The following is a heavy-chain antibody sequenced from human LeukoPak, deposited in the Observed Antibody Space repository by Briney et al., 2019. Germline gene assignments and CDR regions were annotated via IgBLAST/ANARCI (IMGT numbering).Heavy chain of an antibody. CDR3: ARDGGDYNTYYFDY. D-gene: IGHD4-17*01. V-gene: IGHV3-7*01. CDR1: GFTFSSYW. J-gene: IGHJ4*02. CDR2: INDDGSEK. Sequence: GGSLRLSCSASGFTFSSYWMSWVRQAPGKGLEWVASINDDGSEKYYVDSVKGRLTISRDNAKNSLYLQMNSLRVDDTAVYHCARDGGDYNTYYFDYWGQGTLVTVSS.